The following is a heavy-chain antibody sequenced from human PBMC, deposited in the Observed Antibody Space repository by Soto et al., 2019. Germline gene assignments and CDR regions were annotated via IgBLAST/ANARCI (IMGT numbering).Heavy chain of an antibody. D-gene: IGHD3-10*01. CDR2: ISAYNGNT. J-gene: IGHJ6*02. CDR1: GYTFTSYG. CDR3: ASNYLYYYGSGNTNYYGMDV. Sequence: QVQLVQSGAEVKKPGASVKVSCKASGYTFTSYGISWVRQAPGQGLEWMGWISAYNGNTNYAQKLQGRGTMTTDTSTSTAYMELRSLRSDDTAVYYCASNYLYYYGSGNTNYYGMDVWGQGTTVTVSS. V-gene: IGHV1-18*01.